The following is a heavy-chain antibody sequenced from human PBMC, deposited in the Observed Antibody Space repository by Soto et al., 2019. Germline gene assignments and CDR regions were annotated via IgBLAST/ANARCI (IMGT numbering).Heavy chain of an antibody. CDR2: ISYDGTNK. CDR3: ARDQRGYSFGPFDY. D-gene: IGHD5-18*01. J-gene: IGHJ4*02. Sequence: GGSLRLSCAASGFRFSLFWMSWVRQAPGKGLEWVALISYDGTNKYYGDSVKGRFTISRDNSKNTLYLQMNSLGAEDTAVYYCARDQRGYSFGPFDYWGQGTLVTVSS. CDR1: GFRFSLFW. V-gene: IGHV3-30*03.